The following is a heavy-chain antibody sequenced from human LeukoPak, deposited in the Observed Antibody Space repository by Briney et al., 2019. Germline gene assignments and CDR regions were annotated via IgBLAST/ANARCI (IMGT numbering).Heavy chain of an antibody. J-gene: IGHJ4*02. D-gene: IGHD5-24*01. CDR1: GFTFSSYA. Sequence: GGSLRLSCAASGFTFSSYAMSWVRQAPGKGLEWVSAISGSGGSTYYADSVKGRFTISRDNSKNTLYLQMNNLRDEDTAVYYCARPRWLQFGPHDSWGQGTLVTVSS. CDR2: ISGSGGST. CDR3: ARPRWLQFGPHDS. V-gene: IGHV3-23*01.